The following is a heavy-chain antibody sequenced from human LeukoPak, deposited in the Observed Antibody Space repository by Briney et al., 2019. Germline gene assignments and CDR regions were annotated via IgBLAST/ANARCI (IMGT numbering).Heavy chain of an antibody. CDR1: GFTFGSYD. CDR2: IWYDGSNK. D-gene: IGHD3/OR15-3a*01. V-gene: IGHV3-33*01. CDR3: ARHKDWTFDY. J-gene: IGHJ4*02. Sequence: PGGSLRLSCAASGFTFGSYDMHWVRQAPGKGLEWVAVIWYDGSNKYYADPVKGRFTISRDISKNTLYLQMNSLRAEDTAVYYCARHKDWTFDYWGQGTPVTVSS.